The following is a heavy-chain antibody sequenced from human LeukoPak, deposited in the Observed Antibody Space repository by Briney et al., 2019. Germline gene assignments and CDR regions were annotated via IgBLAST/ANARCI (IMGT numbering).Heavy chain of an antibody. Sequence: SVKVSCKASGGTFSSYAISWVRQAPGQGLEWMGGIIAIFGTANYAQKFQGRVTITADESTSTAYMELSSLRSEGTAVYYCARGFSGYDPGSYWGQGTLVTVSS. CDR2: IIAIFGTA. V-gene: IGHV1-69*13. CDR3: ARGFSGYDPGSY. CDR1: GGTFSSYA. D-gene: IGHD5-12*01. J-gene: IGHJ4*02.